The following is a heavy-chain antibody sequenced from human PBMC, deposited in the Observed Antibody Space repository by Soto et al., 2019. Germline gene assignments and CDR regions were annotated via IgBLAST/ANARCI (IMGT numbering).Heavy chain of an antibody. CDR3: ARFVGGSGYVLGAWFDP. J-gene: IGHJ5*02. CDR2: ISAYNGNT. CDR1: GYTFTSYG. V-gene: IGHV1-18*01. D-gene: IGHD5-12*01. Sequence: GASVKVSCKASGYTFTSYGTSWVRQAPGQGLEWMGWISAYNGNTNYAQKLQGRVTMTTDTSTSTAYMELRSLRSDDTAVYYCARFVGGSGYVLGAWFDPWGQGTLVTVSS.